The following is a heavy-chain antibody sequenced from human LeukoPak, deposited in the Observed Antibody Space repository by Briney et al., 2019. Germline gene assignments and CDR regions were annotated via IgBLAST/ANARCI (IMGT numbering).Heavy chain of an antibody. J-gene: IGHJ4*02. D-gene: IGHD4-17*01. V-gene: IGHV4-39*07. CDR1: GGSISSSSYY. CDR3: ARESVTTVTN. Sequence: SETLSLTCTVSGGSISSSSYYWGWIRQPPGKGLEWIGSIYYSGSTYYNPSLKSRVTISVDTSTNQFSLKLSSVTAADTAVYYCARESVTTVTNWGQGTLVTVSS. CDR2: IYYSGST.